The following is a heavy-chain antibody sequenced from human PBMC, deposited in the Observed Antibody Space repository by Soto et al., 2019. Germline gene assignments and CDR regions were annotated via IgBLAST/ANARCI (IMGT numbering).Heavy chain of an antibody. CDR3: ARHLDVGAKGQPDY. Sequence: GESLKISSKGSGYNFASYWISWVRQMPGKGLEWMGRIDPSDSYTNYSPSFQGHVTISADKSISTAYLQWSSLKASDTAMYYCARHLDVGAKGQPDYWGQGTLVTVSS. J-gene: IGHJ4*02. D-gene: IGHD1-26*01. CDR1: GYNFASYW. CDR2: IDPSDSYT. V-gene: IGHV5-10-1*01.